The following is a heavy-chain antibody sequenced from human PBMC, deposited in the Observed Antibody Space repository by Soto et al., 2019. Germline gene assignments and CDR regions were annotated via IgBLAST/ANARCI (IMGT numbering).Heavy chain of an antibody. CDR2: ISYDAITK. V-gene: IGHV3-30*03. Sequence: QVQLVESGGGMVQPGRSLRLSCTASGFSFSSYGMHWVRQAPGKGLEWVAVISYDAITKYYADSVRGRFTISRDNSKNTLYLQMNSLRAEETAVYYCVSGSYYLLDYWGQGTLVTVSS. CDR1: GFSFSSYG. J-gene: IGHJ4*02. CDR3: VSGSYYLLDY. D-gene: IGHD3-10*01.